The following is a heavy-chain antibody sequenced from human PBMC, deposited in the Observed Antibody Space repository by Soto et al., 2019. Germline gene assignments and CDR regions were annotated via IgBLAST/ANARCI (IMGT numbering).Heavy chain of an antibody. CDR2: VYNSGGT. D-gene: IGHD6-13*01. CDR1: GGSVSSGRYY. J-gene: IGHJ1*01. V-gene: IGHV4-61*01. CDR3: ASETAPGLFSF. Sequence: PETLSVTCTVSGGSVSSGRYYWSWIRQPPGKGVEWIGYVYNSGGTHYNPSLKSRVTISVDTSKNQFSLNLTSVTAADTAVSNCASETAPGLFSFRGQRSLVIGSA.